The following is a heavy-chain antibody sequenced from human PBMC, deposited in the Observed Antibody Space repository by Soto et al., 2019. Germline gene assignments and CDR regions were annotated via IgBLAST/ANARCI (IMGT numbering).Heavy chain of an antibody. Sequence: SETLSLTCAVYGGSFSGYYWSWIRQPPGKGLEWIGEINHSGSTNYNPSLKSRVTISVDTSKNQFSLKLSSVTAADTAVYYCARIRIRAYCSGGSCYSGVYYYYGMDVWGQGTTVTVSS. CDR2: INHSGST. D-gene: IGHD2-15*01. CDR1: GGSFSGYY. J-gene: IGHJ6*02. CDR3: ARIRIRAYCSGGSCYSGVYYYYGMDV. V-gene: IGHV4-34*01.